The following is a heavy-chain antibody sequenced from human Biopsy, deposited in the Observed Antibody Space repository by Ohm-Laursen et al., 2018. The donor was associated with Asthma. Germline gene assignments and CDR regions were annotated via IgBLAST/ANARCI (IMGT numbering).Heavy chain of an antibody. CDR1: GFTFGDYW. J-gene: IGHJ4*02. V-gene: IGHV3-11*01. D-gene: IGHD6-19*01. Sequence: LSLTCAASGFTFGDYWMSWIRQAPGKGLEWISYINGKSNSIEYADSVKGRFTISRDNAKNSLYLQMNSLRAEDTAVYYCARDSYSSGLYDDFESWGQGTLVTVSS. CDR3: ARDSYSSGLYDDFES. CDR2: INGKSNSI.